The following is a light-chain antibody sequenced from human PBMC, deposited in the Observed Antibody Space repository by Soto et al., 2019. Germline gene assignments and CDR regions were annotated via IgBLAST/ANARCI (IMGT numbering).Light chain of an antibody. CDR2: EVT. CDR3: SSYAGSNNPHVV. J-gene: IGLJ2*01. Sequence: QSALTQPPSASGSPGQSVTISCTGTSSDVGSYNYVSWYQQHPGKAPKVMIYEVTKRPSGVPDRFSGSKSGNTASLTVSGLQAEDEADYYCSSYAGSNNPHVVFGGGTKLTVL. CDR1: SSDVGSYNY. V-gene: IGLV2-8*01.